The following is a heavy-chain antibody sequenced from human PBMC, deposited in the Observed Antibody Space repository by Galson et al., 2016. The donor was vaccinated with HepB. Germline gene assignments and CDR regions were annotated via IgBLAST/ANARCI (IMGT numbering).Heavy chain of an antibody. CDR1: GFTFSSYG. J-gene: IGHJ3*02. D-gene: IGHD2/OR15-2a*01. CDR3: ARDSGYCNNFDCKGDAFDM. Sequence: SLRLSCAASGFTFSSYGMHWVRQAPGKGLEWVAVIWYDGSNKYYADSVKGRFTISRDNSKNTLYLQMNRLRAEDTAVYYCARDSGYCNNFDCKGDAFDMWGQGTMVTVSP. CDR2: IWYDGSNK. V-gene: IGHV3-33*01.